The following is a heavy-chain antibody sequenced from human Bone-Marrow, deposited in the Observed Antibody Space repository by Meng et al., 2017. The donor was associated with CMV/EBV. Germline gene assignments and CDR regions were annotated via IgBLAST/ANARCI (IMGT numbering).Heavy chain of an antibody. V-gene: IGHV1-8*01. J-gene: IGHJ3*01. CDR1: GYTFTSYD. CDR2: MNPNSGNT. D-gene: IGHD6-13*01. Sequence: ASVKVSCKASGYTFTSYDINWVRQATGQGLEWMGWMNPNSGNTGYAQKFQGRVTMTRNTSTSTAYMELSSLRSEDTAVYYCARMRWYEDAFDVWGQGTMVTVSS. CDR3: ARMRWYEDAFDV.